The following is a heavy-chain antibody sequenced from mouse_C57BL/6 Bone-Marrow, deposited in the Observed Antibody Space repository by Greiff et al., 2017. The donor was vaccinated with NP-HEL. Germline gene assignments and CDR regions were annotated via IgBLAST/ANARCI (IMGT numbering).Heavy chain of an antibody. J-gene: IGHJ2*01. CDR3: VYDSFY. D-gene: IGHD2-3*01. Sequence: QVQLQQSGAELVRPGTSVKVSCKASGYAFTNYLIEWVKQRPGQGLEWIGVINPGSGGTNYNEKFKGKATLTADKSSSTAYMQLSSLTSEDSAVYFCVYDSFYWGQGTTLTVSS. CDR2: INPGSGGT. V-gene: IGHV1-54*01. CDR1: GYAFTNYL.